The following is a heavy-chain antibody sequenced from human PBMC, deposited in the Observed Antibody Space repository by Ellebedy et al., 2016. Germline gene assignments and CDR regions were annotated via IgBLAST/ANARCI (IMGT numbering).Heavy chain of an antibody. CDR1: GFSFRTYG. D-gene: IGHD3-10*01. CDR3: ARGVPGSFENAFDL. Sequence: GGSLRLXXAASGFSFRTYGMHWVRQAPGKGLEFVALIYYDESKKYYGDSVKGRFSISRDNSKNTVYLQMSSLRTEDTGVYYCARGVPGSFENAFDLWGRGTMVTVSS. CDR2: IYYDESKK. V-gene: IGHV3-33*01. J-gene: IGHJ3*01.